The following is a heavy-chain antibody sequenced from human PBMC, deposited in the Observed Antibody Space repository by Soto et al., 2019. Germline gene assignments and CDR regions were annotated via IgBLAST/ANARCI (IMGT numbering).Heavy chain of an antibody. D-gene: IGHD3-22*01. CDR2: IYYSGST. Sequence: TLSLTCTVSGGSISSGGYYWSWIRQHPGKGLEWIGYIYYSGSTYYNPSLKSRVTISVDTSKNQFSLKLSSVTAADTAVYYCARGKPYYYDSSGYYYFDYWGQGTLVTVSS. CDR1: GGSISSGGYY. V-gene: IGHV4-31*03. CDR3: ARGKPYYYDSSGYYYFDY. J-gene: IGHJ4*02.